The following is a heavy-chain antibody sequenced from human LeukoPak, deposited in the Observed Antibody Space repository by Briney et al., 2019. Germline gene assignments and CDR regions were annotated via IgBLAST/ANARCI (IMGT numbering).Heavy chain of an antibody. D-gene: IGHD2-15*01. CDR3: ARIGYCSGGNCVNWFDP. J-gene: IGHJ5*02. V-gene: IGHV4-39*01. CDR2: INNSGTT. CDR1: GDSISSSDYY. Sequence: SETLSLTCTVSGDSISSSDYYWGWIRQPPGKGLEWIGIINNSGTTYYNSSLKSRVTISVDTSKNQFSLKLSSVTAADTAVFYCARIGYCSGGNCVNWFDPWGQGTLVTVSS.